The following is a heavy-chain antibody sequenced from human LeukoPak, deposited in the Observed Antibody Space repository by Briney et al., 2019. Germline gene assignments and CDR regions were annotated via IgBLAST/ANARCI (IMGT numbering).Heavy chain of an antibody. CDR1: GYSFTGYY. CDR3: ARAGGGLDY. Sequence: ASVEVSCKASGYSFTGYYVHWVRQAPGQGLEWMGWINPNSGGTNYAQKFQGRITMTRDTSISTAYMELSSLTSDDTAVYYCARAGGGLDYWGQGTLVTVSS. D-gene: IGHD3-16*01. V-gene: IGHV1-2*02. J-gene: IGHJ4*02. CDR2: INPNSGGT.